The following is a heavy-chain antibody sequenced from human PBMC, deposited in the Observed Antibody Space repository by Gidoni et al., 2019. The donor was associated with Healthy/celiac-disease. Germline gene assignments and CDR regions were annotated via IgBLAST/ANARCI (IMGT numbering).Heavy chain of an antibody. CDR1: GFTFSSYW. Sequence: EVQLVESGGGLVQPGGSLRLSCAASGFTFSSYWMSWVRQAPGKGLEWVANIKQDGSEKYYVDSVKGRFTISRDNAKNSLYLQMNSLRAEDTAVYYCASIKPEIVVVPAATYYYYYMDVWGKGTTVTVSS. J-gene: IGHJ6*03. CDR2: IKQDGSEK. V-gene: IGHV3-7*03. CDR3: ASIKPEIVVVPAATYYYYYMDV. D-gene: IGHD2-2*01.